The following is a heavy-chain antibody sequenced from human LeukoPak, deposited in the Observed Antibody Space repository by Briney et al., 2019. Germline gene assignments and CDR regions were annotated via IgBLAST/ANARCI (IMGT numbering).Heavy chain of an antibody. CDR1: GFTFSSYA. D-gene: IGHD3-22*01. CDR3: ARAYYDSSGYYFLDY. Sequence: GRSLRLSCAASGFTFSSYAMPWVRQAPGKGLEWVAVISYDGSNKYYADSVKGRFTISRDNSKNTLYLQMNSLRAEDTAVYYCARAYYDSSGYYFLDYWGQGTLVTVSS. V-gene: IGHV3-30-3*01. CDR2: ISYDGSNK. J-gene: IGHJ4*02.